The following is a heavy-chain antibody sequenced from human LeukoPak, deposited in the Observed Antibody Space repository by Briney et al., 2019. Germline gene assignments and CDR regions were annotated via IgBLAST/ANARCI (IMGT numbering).Heavy chain of an antibody. Sequence: PGGSLRLSCAASGFIFSDYAMTWVRQIPGKGLEWVSSITGSGRGTQYGDSVKGRFTVSRDNSKNTVYLQMDSLRVEDTALYYCGMDPNGDYIGAFDFWGQGTLVTVSP. V-gene: IGHV3-23*01. CDR3: GMDPNGDYIGAFDF. D-gene: IGHD4-17*01. CDR2: ITGSGRGT. CDR1: GFIFSDYA. J-gene: IGHJ3*01.